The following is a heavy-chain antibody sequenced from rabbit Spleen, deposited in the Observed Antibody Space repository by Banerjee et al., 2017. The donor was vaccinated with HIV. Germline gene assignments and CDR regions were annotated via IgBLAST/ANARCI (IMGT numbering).Heavy chain of an antibody. D-gene: IGHD2-1*01. CDR1: GFSFSNNYV. V-gene: IGHV1S45*01. Sequence: QEQLVESGGGLVQPGGSLTLTCTVSGFSFSNNYVMCWVRQAPGKGLEWIACISAGSSDRIYYANWAKGRFTISKTSSTTVTLQMTSLTAADTATYFCARGSATMTMVITGYYFNLWGQGTLVTVS. J-gene: IGHJ4*01. CDR3: ARGSATMTMVITGYYFNL. CDR2: ISAGSSDRI.